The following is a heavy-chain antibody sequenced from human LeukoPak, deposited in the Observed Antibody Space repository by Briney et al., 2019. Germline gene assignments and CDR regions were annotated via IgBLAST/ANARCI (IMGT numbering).Heavy chain of an antibody. Sequence: SETLSLTCTVSGGSISSYYWSWIRQPAGKGLEWIGRIYTSGSTNYNPSLKSRVTISVDTSKKQFSLSLTSVTAADTAVYYCARDMGRLERGNNWFDPWGQGTLVTVSS. D-gene: IGHD1-1*01. J-gene: IGHJ5*02. CDR1: GGSISSYY. CDR2: IYTSGST. CDR3: ARDMGRLERGNNWFDP. V-gene: IGHV4-4*07.